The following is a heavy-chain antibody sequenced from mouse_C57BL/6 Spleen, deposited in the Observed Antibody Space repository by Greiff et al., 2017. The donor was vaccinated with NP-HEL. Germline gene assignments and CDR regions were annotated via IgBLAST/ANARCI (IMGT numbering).Heavy chain of an antibody. D-gene: IGHD1-1*01. CDR1: GYTFTSYW. V-gene: IGHV1-59*01. CDR3: ARRDLDTTVVATNDY. J-gene: IGHJ2*01. Sequence: VQLQQPGAELVRPGTSVKLSCKASGYTFTSYWMHWVKQRPGQGLEWIGVIDPSDSYTNYNQKFKGKATLTVDTSSSTAYMQLSSLTSEDSAVYYCARRDLDTTVVATNDYWGQGTTLTVSS. CDR2: IDPSDSYT.